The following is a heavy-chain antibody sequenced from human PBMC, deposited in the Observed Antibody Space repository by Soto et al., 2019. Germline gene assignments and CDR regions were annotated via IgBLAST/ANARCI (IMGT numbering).Heavy chain of an antibody. Sequence: PSETLSLICTVSGGSISSSSYYWGWIRQPPGKGLEWIGYMYRSGSTYYNPSLKSRVTISVDRSKNHFSLKLSSVTAADTAVYYCARVGQDGYFDYWGQGTLVTVSS. CDR2: MYRSGST. CDR3: ARVGQDGYFDY. CDR1: GGSISSSSYY. J-gene: IGHJ4*02. V-gene: IGHV4-39*07.